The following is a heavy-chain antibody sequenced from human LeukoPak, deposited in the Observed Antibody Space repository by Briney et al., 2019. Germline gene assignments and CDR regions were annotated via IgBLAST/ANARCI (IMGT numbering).Heavy chain of an antibody. D-gene: IGHD2-21*01. CDR3: ARAPYLGVPGGECYMDV. CDR1: GYTFTSYD. V-gene: IGHV1-8*03. J-gene: IGHJ6*03. Sequence: GASVKVSCKASGYTFTSYDINWVRQATGQGLEWMGWMNPNSGNTGYAQKFQGRVTITRNTSISTAYMELSSLRSEDTAVYYCARAPYLGVPGGECYMDVWGKGTTVTISS. CDR2: MNPNSGNT.